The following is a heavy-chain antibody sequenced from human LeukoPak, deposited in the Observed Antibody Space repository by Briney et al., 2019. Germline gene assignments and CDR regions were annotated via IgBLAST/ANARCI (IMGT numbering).Heavy chain of an antibody. Sequence: PSETLSLTCTVSNFSISNGYYWGWIRQPPGKGLAWIGALYHSGSTYYSPSLKSRVTISLDMSKNQFSLKLKSVTAADTAVYYCAMNSDYAWGTYGPLDSWGQGTLVTVSS. V-gene: IGHV4-38-2*02. CDR3: AMNSDYAWGTYGPLDS. D-gene: IGHD3-16*01. CDR1: NFSISNGYY. CDR2: LYHSGST. J-gene: IGHJ4*02.